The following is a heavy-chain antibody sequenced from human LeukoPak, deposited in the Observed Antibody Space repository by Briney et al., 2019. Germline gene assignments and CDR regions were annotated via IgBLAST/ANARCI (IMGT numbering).Heavy chain of an antibody. D-gene: IGHD3-9*01. Sequence: GGSLRLSCATSGFTFSTYSMNWVSQAPGKGLEWISYISGTSGTIYSADSVKGRFTISRDNAKNSLYLQMNSLRAEDTAVYYCARGYDILTGYYGWFDPWGQGTLVTVSS. V-gene: IGHV3-48*01. CDR2: ISGTSGTI. CDR1: GFTFSTYS. CDR3: ARGYDILTGYYGWFDP. J-gene: IGHJ5*02.